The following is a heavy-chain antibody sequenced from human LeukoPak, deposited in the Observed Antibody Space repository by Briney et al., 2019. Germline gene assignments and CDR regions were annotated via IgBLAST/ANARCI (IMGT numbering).Heavy chain of an antibody. CDR1: GFTFSSYS. J-gene: IGHJ6*03. V-gene: IGHV3-20*04. Sequence: GGSLRLSCAASGFTFSSYSMNWVRQAPGKGLEWVSGVNWNGGSTGYADSVKGRFTISRDNAKKSLYLQMNSLRADDTALYYCARVEQQSSALYYYYFYMDVWGKGTTVTVSS. CDR2: VNWNGGST. CDR3: ARVEQQSSALYYYYFYMDV. D-gene: IGHD6-13*01.